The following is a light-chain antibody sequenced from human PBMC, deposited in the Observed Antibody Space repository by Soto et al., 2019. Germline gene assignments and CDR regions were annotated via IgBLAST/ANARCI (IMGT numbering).Light chain of an antibody. Sequence: DIQMTQSPSSLSASVGDRVTVTCRASQSISNHLNWYQQKPGKAPKLLIYAASNLHSGVPSRFSGSGSGTDFTLTISRLEPEDFAVYYCQQYGSSPPITVGQGTKVDIK. V-gene: IGKV1-39*01. CDR2: AAS. J-gene: IGKJ1*01. CDR3: QQYGSSPPIT. CDR1: QSISNH.